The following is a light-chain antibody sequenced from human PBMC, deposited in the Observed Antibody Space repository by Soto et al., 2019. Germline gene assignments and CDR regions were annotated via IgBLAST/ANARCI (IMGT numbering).Light chain of an antibody. J-gene: IGKJ1*01. CDR3: LLDYAYFWA. Sequence: DIQMTQSPSTLSASVGDRVTITCRASQTISSWLAWYQQKPGKAPKLLIYKAATLKSGVPSRFSGSGSGRDFTLTISSLQPEDFATYYCLLDYAYFWAFGQGTKVDIK. V-gene: IGKV1-5*03. CDR1: QTISSW. CDR2: KAA.